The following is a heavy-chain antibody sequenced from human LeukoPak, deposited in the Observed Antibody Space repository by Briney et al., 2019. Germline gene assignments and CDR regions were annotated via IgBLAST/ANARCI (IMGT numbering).Heavy chain of an antibody. CDR1: GYTFTSYY. V-gene: IGHV1-2*02. D-gene: IGHD5-18*01. Sequence: ASVKVSCKASGYTFTSYYIHWVRQAPGQGLEWMGWINPNSGGTNYAQKFQGRVTMTRDMSISTAYMELSRLRSDDTAVYYCARVVEGTSMIDYWGQGTLVTVSS. J-gene: IGHJ4*02. CDR3: ARVVEGTSMIDY. CDR2: INPNSGGT.